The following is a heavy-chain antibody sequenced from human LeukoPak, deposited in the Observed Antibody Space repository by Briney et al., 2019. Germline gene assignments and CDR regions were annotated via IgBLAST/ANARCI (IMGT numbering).Heavy chain of an antibody. CDR1: GGSFSNHF. V-gene: IGHV4-4*07. CDR2: IYPSGNT. D-gene: IGHD6-19*01. Sequence: PSETLSLTCSVSGGSFSNHFWSWVRQPAGKGLEWIGRIYPSGNTNYNPSLKSRVTISVDTSKNQFSLKLSSVTAADTAVYYCARDRVTVAGDDDFYYYYYMDVWGKGTTVTISS. J-gene: IGHJ6*03. CDR3: ARDRVTVAGDDDFYYYYYMDV.